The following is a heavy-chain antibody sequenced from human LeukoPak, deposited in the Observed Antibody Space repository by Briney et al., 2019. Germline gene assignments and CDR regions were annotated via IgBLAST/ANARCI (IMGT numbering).Heavy chain of an antibody. V-gene: IGHV1-8*01. CDR2: MNPNSGNT. CDR3: ARGGYYYYGMDV. CDR1: GYTFTSYD. Sequence: ASVKVSCKASGYTFTSYDINWVRQATGQGLEWMGWMNPNSGNTGYAQKFQGRVTMTRNTSISTAYMELSSLRSEDTAVYYCARGGYYYYGMDVWGQGTTVTVSS. J-gene: IGHJ6*02.